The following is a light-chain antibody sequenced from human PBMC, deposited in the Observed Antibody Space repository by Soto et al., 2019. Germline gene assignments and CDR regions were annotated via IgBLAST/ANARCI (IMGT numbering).Light chain of an antibody. CDR1: QSVSSK. Sequence: EIVMAQSPGTLSVSPGERATLSCRASQSVSSKLAWYQQKPSQSPRLLIYGTSIRATGIPARFSGSGSGTEFTRTISNLQSEDFGVYYCQQYSNWPPFTFGQGTRLEVK. CDR3: QQYSNWPPFT. J-gene: IGKJ5*01. CDR2: GTS. V-gene: IGKV3-15*01.